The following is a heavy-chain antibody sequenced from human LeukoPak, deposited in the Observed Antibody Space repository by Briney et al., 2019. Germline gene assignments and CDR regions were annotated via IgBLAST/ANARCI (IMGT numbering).Heavy chain of an antibody. CDR3: ARDTFWE. CDR1: GFTFSGYT. CDR2: ISYDGSNK. Sequence: GRSLRLPCAASGFTFSGYTMHWVRQAPGKGLDWVAVISYDGSNKYYADSVKGRFTISRDNSKNTLYLKMNSLRAEDTAVYYCARDTFWEWGQGTLVTVSS. V-gene: IGHV3-30-3*01. J-gene: IGHJ4*02. D-gene: IGHD1-26*01.